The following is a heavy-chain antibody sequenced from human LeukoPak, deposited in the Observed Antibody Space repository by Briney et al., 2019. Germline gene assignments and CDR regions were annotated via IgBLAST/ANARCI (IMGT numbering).Heavy chain of an antibody. CDR3: ARGSGVVPAAMRRYNWFDP. CDR1: GGSISSGGYY. V-gene: IGHV4-31*03. Sequence: SQTLSLTCTVSGGSISSGGYYWSWIRQHPGKGLEWIGYIYYSGSTYYHPSLKSRVTISVDTSKNQFSLKLSSVTAADTAVYYCARGSGVVPAAMRRYNWFDPWGQGTLVTVSS. D-gene: IGHD2-2*01. CDR2: IYYSGST. J-gene: IGHJ5*02.